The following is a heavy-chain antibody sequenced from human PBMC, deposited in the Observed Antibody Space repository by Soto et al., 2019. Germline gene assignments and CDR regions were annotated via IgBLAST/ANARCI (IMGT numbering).Heavy chain of an antibody. J-gene: IGHJ4*02. D-gene: IGHD6-19*01. V-gene: IGHV1-3*01. CDR3: ARVPSSGWYGYFDY. CDR2: INAGNGNT. Sequence: GASVKVSCKASGYTFTSYAMHWVRQAPGQRLEWMGWINAGNGNTKYSQKFQGRVTITRDTSASTAYMELSSLRSEDTAVYYCARVPSSGWYGYFDYWGQGTLVTVSS. CDR1: GYTFTSYA.